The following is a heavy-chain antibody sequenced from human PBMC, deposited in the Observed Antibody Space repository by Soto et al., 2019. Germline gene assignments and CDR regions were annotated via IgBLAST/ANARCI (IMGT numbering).Heavy chain of an antibody. J-gene: IGHJ6*03. V-gene: IGHV1-8*01. CDR3: ARVLWFGELSGDYYYYYMDV. CDR2: MNPNSGNT. Sequence: ASVKVSCKASGYTFTSYDINWVRQATGQGLEWMGWMNPNSGNTGYAQKSQGRVTMTRNTSISTAYMELSSLRSEDTAVYYCARVLWFGELSGDYYYYYMDVWGKGTTVTVSS. CDR1: GYTFTSYD. D-gene: IGHD3-10*01.